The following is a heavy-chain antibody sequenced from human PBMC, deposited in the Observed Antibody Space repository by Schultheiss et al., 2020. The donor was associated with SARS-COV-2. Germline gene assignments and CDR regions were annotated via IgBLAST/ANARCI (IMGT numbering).Heavy chain of an antibody. CDR2: ISYDGMNK. Sequence: GGSLRLSCAASGFTFSNYAMHWVRQAPGKGLEWVALISYDGMNKYYADSVMGRFTISRDNSKNTLYLQMNSLRAEDTAVYYCASRMRAAGYSSGSYYFDYWGQGTLVTVSS. J-gene: IGHJ4*02. V-gene: IGHV3-30*04. CDR1: GFTFSNYA. CDR3: ASRMRAAGYSSGSYYFDY. D-gene: IGHD6-19*01.